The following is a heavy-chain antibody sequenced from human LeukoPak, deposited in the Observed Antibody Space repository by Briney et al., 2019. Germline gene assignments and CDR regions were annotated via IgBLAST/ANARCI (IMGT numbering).Heavy chain of an antibody. Sequence: GASVKVSCKASGYTFNSYDINWVRQAPGQGLVWMGGIIPIFGTANYAQKFQGRVTITTDESTSTAYMELSSLRSEDTAVYYCASIGDLWAKAFDIWGQGTMVTVSS. CDR3: ASIGDLWAKAFDI. D-gene: IGHD3-3*01. CDR2: IIPIFGTA. CDR1: GYTFNSYD. V-gene: IGHV1-69*05. J-gene: IGHJ3*02.